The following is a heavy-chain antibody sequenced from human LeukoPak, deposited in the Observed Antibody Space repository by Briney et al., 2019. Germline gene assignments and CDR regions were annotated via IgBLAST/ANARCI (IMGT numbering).Heavy chain of an antibody. CDR3: ATSGSTTWYYWFDP. CDR1: GYRFTSYW. D-gene: IGHD6-13*01. V-gene: IGHV5-51*01. CDR2: TYPGDSDT. J-gene: IGHJ5*02. Sequence: GESLKISCKGSGYRFTSYWIGWVRQMPGKGLEWMGSTYPGDSDTRYSPSFQGQVTISADKSISTAYLQWSSLKASDTAMYYCATSGSTTWYYWFDPWGQGTLVTVSS.